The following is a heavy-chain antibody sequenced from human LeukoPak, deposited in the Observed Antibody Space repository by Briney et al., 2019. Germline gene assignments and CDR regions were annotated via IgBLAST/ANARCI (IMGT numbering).Heavy chain of an antibody. V-gene: IGHV3-23*01. Sequence: PGGSLRLSCAASGITFSSFAMTWLRQAPGKGLEWVSVISGSGDTTYYADSVKGRLTISRDNSKNTLYLQMNSLRVEDTAIYHCARESGGHDYWGQGTLVTVSS. J-gene: IGHJ4*02. CDR2: ISGSGDTT. CDR3: ARESGGHDY. D-gene: IGHD1-1*01. CDR1: GITFSSFA.